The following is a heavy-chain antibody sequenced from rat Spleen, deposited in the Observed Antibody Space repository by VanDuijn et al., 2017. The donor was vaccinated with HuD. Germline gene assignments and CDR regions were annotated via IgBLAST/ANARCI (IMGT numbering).Heavy chain of an antibody. CDR1: GFTFSSYW. CDR3: TRVEIGWYFDF. D-gene: IGHD3-6*01. CDR2: ITNSGGST. V-gene: IGHV5-31*01. J-gene: IGHJ1*01. Sequence: EVQLVETGGGLVQPGRSLKLSCVASGFTFSSYWMYWVRQAPGKGLEWVASITNSGGSTYYRDSVKGRFTISRDNAKSTLYLQMDSLRSEDTATYYCTRVEIGWYFDFWGPGTMVTVSS.